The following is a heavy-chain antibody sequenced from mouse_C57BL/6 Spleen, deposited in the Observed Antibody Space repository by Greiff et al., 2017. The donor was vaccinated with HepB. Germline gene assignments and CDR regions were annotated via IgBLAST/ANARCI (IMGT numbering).Heavy chain of an antibody. CDR3: ARHEEDVIYYYGGSYAY. D-gene: IGHD1-1*01. CDR1: GYTFTEYT. V-gene: IGHV1-62-2*01. CDR2: FYPGSGSI. Sequence: VQLQQSGAELVKPGASVKLSCKASGYTFTEYTIHWVKQRSGQGLEWIGWFYPGSGSIKYNEKFKDKATLTADKSSSTVYMELSRLTSENSAVYFCARHEEDVIYYYGGSYAYWGQGTLVTVSS. J-gene: IGHJ3*01.